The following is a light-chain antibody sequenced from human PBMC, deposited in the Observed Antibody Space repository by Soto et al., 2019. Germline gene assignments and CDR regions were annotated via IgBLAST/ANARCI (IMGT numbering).Light chain of an antibody. CDR1: SSDVGGYNY. CDR2: DVT. CDR3: SSYAGSAPYV. Sequence: QSALTQPPSASGSPGQSVAISCTGTSSDVGGYNYVSWYQQHPGKAPKLMIYDVTKRPSGVPECFSSSKSGNTASLTVSVLMAADKADSSCSSYAGSAPYVFGSGTELAAL. V-gene: IGLV2-8*01. J-gene: IGLJ1*01.